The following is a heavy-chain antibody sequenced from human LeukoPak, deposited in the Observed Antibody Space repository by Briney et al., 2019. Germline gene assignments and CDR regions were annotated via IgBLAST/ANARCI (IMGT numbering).Heavy chain of an antibody. CDR1: GGSISGYY. CDR2: FSYSGST. D-gene: IGHD1-26*01. J-gene: IGHJ4*02. CDR3: ARMYSGTSYYFDF. V-gene: IGHV4-59*01. Sequence: PSETLSLTCTVSGGSISGYYYNWIRQPPAKGLEWMGYFSYSGSTRYNPSLKSRVTMSVDTSKNQFSLRLNSVAAADTAVYYCARMYSGTSYYFDFWGQGTLVTVSS.